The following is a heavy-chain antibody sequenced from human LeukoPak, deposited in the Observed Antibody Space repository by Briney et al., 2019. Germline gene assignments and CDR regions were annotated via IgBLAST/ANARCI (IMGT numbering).Heavy chain of an antibody. CDR3: ARDSYGYNYMDV. V-gene: IGHV4-59*01. Sequence: PSETLSLTCAVYGGSFSGYYWSWIRQPPGKGLEWIGYIYYSGSTNYNPSLKSRVTISVDTSKNQFSLKLSSVTAADTAVYYCARDSYGYNYMDVWGKGTTVTVSS. CDR2: IYYSGST. D-gene: IGHD5-18*01. J-gene: IGHJ6*03. CDR1: GGSFSGYY.